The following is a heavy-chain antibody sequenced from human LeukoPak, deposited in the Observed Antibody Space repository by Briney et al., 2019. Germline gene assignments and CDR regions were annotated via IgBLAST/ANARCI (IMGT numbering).Heavy chain of an antibody. V-gene: IGHV3-30-3*01. CDR1: GFTFSSYA. Sequence: GGSLRLSCAASGFTFSSYAMHWVRQAPGKGLEWVAVISYDGSNKYYADSVKGRFTISRDNSKNTLYLQMNSLRAEDTAVYYCARDHSSGYFDYWGQGTLVAVSS. J-gene: IGHJ4*02. CDR2: ISYDGSNK. CDR3: ARDHSSGYFDY. D-gene: IGHD6-19*01.